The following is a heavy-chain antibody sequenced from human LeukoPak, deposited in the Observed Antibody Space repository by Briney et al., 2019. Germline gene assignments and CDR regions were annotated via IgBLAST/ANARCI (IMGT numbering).Heavy chain of an antibody. D-gene: IGHD5-18*01. CDR3: AKDQAAMVDY. CDR1: GFTFNNHA. V-gene: IGHV3-23*01. CDR2: ISGSGGST. Sequence: GGPLRLSCAASGFTFNNHAMSWVRQAPGKGLEWVSAISGSGGSTYYADSVKGRFTISRDNSKNTLYLQMNSLRAEDTAVYYCAKDQAAMVDYWGQGTLVTVSS. J-gene: IGHJ4*02.